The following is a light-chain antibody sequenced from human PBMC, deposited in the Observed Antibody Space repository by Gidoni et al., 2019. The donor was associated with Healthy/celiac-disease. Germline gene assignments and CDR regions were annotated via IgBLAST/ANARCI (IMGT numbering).Light chain of an antibody. J-gene: IGLJ2*01. Sequence: QSALTQPRSVSGSPGQSVTLSCTGTSSDVGGYNYVSWYQQHPGKAPTLMIYDVSKRPSGVPDRFSGSKSGNTASLTISGLQAEDEADYYCCSYAGSYSVFGGGTKLTVL. CDR1: SSDVGGYNY. CDR3: CSYAGSYSV. V-gene: IGLV2-11*01. CDR2: DVS.